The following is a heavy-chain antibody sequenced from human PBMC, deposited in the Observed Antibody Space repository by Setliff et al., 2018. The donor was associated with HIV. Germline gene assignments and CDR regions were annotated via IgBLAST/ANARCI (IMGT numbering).Heavy chain of an antibody. Sequence: EASVKVSCKASGYTFTSYYMHWVRQAPGQGLEWMGIINPSGGSTSYAQKFQGRVTMTRDTSTSTVYMELSSLRSEDTAVYYCARAAGGYDFWSGYRWGHFDYWGQGTLVTISS. D-gene: IGHD3-3*01. J-gene: IGHJ4*02. CDR1: GYTFTSYY. V-gene: IGHV1-46*01. CDR3: ARAAGGYDFWSGYRWGHFDY. CDR2: INPSGGST.